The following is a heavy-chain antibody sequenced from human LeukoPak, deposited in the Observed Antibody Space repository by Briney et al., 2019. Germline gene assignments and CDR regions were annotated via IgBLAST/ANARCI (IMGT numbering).Heavy chain of an antibody. J-gene: IGHJ4*02. CDR2: INRDGSEK. Sequence: GGSLRLSCAASEFTFSSYWMTWVRQAPGKGLEWVANINRDGSEKYYVDSVKGRFTISRDNAKNSLYLQMNSLRAEDTAVYYCARGFDDYWGQGTLVTVSS. CDR3: ARGFDDY. CDR1: EFTFSSYW. V-gene: IGHV3-7*01. D-gene: IGHD3-10*01.